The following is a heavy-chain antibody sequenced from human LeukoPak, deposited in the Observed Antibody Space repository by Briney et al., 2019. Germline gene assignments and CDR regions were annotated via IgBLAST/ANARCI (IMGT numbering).Heavy chain of an antibody. V-gene: IGHV3-30*03. D-gene: IGHD3-22*01. J-gene: IGHJ5*02. Sequence: PGGSLRLSCAASGFTFSSHGMHWVRQAPGKGLEWVVVISADGDTKYYADSVKGRFTISRDNSKNTVYLEMNSLREEDTAVYYCARDCSMISVTCNNWFDPWGQGTLVIVSS. CDR1: GFTFSSHG. CDR3: ARDCSMISVTCNNWFDP. CDR2: ISADGDTK.